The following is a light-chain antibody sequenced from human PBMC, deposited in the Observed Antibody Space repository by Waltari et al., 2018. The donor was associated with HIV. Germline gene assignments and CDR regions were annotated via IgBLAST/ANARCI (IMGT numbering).Light chain of an antibody. CDR1: TSNIGKNF. CDR2: DTN. V-gene: IGLV1-51*01. J-gene: IGLJ2*01. Sequence: QSVLTQPPSVSAAPGQKVTFSCSGSTSNIGKNFVSWYQQLPEAAPKLIIYDTNKRPSGVPDRFSGSKAATSATLAITGLQTGDEADYYCGTWDSSVSAGVFGGGTKLTVL. CDR3: GTWDSSVSAGV.